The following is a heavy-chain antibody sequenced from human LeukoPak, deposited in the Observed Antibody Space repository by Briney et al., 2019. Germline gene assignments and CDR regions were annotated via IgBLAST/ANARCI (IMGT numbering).Heavy chain of an antibody. CDR2: ISGSGGST. J-gene: IGHJ4*02. Sequence: PGGSLRLSCAASGFTFSTSAMTWVRQAPGKGLEWVSSISGSGGSTNYTDSVKGRFTISRDNSKNTLYLQMNSLRAEDTAVYYCAKRSYYYDSSGYYHRIDYWGQGTLVTVSS. CDR3: AKRSYYYDSSGYYHRIDY. CDR1: GFTFSTSA. V-gene: IGHV3-23*01. D-gene: IGHD3-22*01.